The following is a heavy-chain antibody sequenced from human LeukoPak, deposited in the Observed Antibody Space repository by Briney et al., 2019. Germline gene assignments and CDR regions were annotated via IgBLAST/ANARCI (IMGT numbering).Heavy chain of an antibody. V-gene: IGHV1-46*01. D-gene: IGHD3-10*01. Sequence: ASVKVSCKASGYTFTSYYMHWVRQAPGQGLEWMGIINPSGGSTSYAQKFQCRVTMTRDTSTSTVYMELSSLRSEDTAVYYCARDAPVVRGVIIAFDYWGQGTLVTVSS. J-gene: IGHJ4*02. CDR2: INPSGGST. CDR1: GYTFTSYY. CDR3: ARDAPVVRGVIIAFDY.